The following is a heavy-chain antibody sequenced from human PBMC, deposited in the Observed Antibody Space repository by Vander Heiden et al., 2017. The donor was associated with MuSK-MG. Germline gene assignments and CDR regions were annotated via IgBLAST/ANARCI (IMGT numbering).Heavy chain of an antibody. D-gene: IGHD6-13*01. J-gene: IGHJ4*02. CDR1: GFTFDGYA. CDR2: ISWHSGSI. Sequence: EVQLGECGGGVVQPGRSLRLSRAGSGFTFDGYAMHWVRQAPGKGLEWVSGISWHSGSIGYADSEYGLVAISRDNAKNSLYLHLNCLSAKHTDFDCCAEAGGGSSWSARTPLDHWGQGTLGTVSS. CDR3: AEAGGGSSWSARTPLDH. V-gene: IGHV3-9*01.